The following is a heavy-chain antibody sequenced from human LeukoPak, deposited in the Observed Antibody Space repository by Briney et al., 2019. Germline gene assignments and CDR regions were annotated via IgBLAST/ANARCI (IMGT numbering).Heavy chain of an antibody. D-gene: IGHD6-13*01. J-gene: IGHJ6*02. V-gene: IGHV3-73*01. Sequence: GGSLRLSCAASGFTFSGSAVHWVRQGSGKGLEWVGRIRSKANNYATAYAASVNGRFTVSRDDSKNTAYLQMNSLKTEDTAVYYCTRLEDSSRSYDYYGMDVWGQGTTVTVSS. CDR2: IRSKANNYAT. CDR3: TRLEDSSRSYDYYGMDV. CDR1: GFTFSGSA.